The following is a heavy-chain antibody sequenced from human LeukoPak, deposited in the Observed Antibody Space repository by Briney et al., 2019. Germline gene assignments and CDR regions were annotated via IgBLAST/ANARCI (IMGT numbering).Heavy chain of an antibody. CDR2: IYTSGST. CDR3: AEGEIGN. J-gene: IGHJ4*02. D-gene: IGHD3-10*01. V-gene: IGHV4-4*07. Sequence: GLEWIGRIYTSGSTNYNPSLKSRVTMSVDTSKNQFSLKLSSVTAADTAVYYCAEGEIGNWGQGTLVTVSS.